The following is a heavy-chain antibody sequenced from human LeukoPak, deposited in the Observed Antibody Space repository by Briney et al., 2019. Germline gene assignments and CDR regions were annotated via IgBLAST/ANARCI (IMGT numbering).Heavy chain of an antibody. CDR2: IYYSGST. Sequence: SETLSLTCTVSSGSISSYYWSWIRQPPGKGLEWIGYIYYSGSTNYNPSLKSRVTISVDTSKNQFSLKLSSVTAADTAVYYCASQPRYCSGGSCSDAFDIWGQGTMVTVSS. CDR3: ASQPRYCSGGSCSDAFDI. V-gene: IGHV4-59*01. CDR1: SGSISSYY. J-gene: IGHJ3*02. D-gene: IGHD2-15*01.